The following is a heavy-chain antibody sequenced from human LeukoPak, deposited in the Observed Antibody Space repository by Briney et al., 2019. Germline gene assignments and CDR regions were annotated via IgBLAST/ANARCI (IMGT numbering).Heavy chain of an antibody. D-gene: IGHD1-7*01. CDR1: GYTFTGYY. CDR3: ARDGDWNYVGGYWFDP. V-gene: IGHV1-46*01. Sequence: ASVKVSCKASGYTFTGYYMHWVRQAPGQGLEWMGIINPSGGSTSYAQKFQGRVTMTRDMSTSTVYMELSSLRSEDTAVYYCARDGDWNYVGGYWFDPWGQGTLVTVSS. J-gene: IGHJ5*02. CDR2: INPSGGST.